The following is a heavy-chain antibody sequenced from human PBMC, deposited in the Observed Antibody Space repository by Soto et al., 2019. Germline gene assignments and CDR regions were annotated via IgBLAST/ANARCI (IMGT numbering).Heavy chain of an antibody. CDR3: VKRAMIGRHEWGDWIDL. CDR2: ISYEGRNK. Sequence: QVQLMESGGGADQPWSSLIFSCAAPGFTFVSYGMHWVRQAPGKGLEWLAVISYEGRNKFYADSVKGLFTISRDKAKSMLYLQMNSLGEDDTAVYYRVKRAMIGRHEWGDWIDLWGQGTVVTVSS. CDR1: GFTFVSYG. D-gene: IGHD2-21*01. J-gene: IGHJ5*02. V-gene: IGHV3-30*18.